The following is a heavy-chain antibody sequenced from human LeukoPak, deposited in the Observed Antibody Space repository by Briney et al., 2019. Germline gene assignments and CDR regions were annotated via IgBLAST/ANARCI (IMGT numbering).Heavy chain of an antibody. D-gene: IGHD1-26*01. CDR3: ANDDVGYYFVY. V-gene: IGHV3-23*01. CDR1: GFTFSSYA. Sequence: GGSLRLSCAASGFTFSSYAMSWVRQAXXXXXEWVSSMSGRGDSTYYADSVKGRFTISRDNSKNTLYLQMNSLRAEDTAVYYCANDDVGYYFVYWGQGTLVTVSS. CDR2: MSGRGDST. J-gene: IGHJ4*02.